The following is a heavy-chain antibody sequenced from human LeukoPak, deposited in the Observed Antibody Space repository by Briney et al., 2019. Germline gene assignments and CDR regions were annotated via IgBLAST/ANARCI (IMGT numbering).Heavy chain of an antibody. Sequence: GGSLRLSCAASGFTFSGYGMNWVRQAPGKGLEWVSSISSSSGYIYYADSVKGRFTISRDNAKNSLYLQMNSLRAEDTAMYYCARKSIAVAGPFDYWGQGTLVTVSS. CDR3: ARKSIAVAGPFDY. V-gene: IGHV3-21*01. CDR1: GFTFSGYG. CDR2: ISSSSGYI. D-gene: IGHD6-19*01. J-gene: IGHJ4*02.